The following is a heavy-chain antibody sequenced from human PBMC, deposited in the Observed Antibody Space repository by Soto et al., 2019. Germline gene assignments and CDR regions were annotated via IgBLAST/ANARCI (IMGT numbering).Heavy chain of an antibody. CDR2: ISSSSSSI. V-gene: IGHV3-48*01. CDR3: AKATRGGAATLIRDY. CDR1: GFTLSSYS. D-gene: IGHD6-13*01. Sequence: GGSLRLSCAASGFTLSSYSMNWVRQAPGKGLEWVSYISSSSSSIYYADSVKGRFTISRDNSKNTLYLQMNSLRADDTAVYYCAKATRGGAATLIRDYWGQGTLVTVSS. J-gene: IGHJ4*02.